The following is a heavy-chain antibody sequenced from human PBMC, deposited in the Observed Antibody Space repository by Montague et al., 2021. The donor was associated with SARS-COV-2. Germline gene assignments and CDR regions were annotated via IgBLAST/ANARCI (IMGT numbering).Heavy chain of an antibody. J-gene: IGHJ2*01. CDR3: ARAGYSSSWPFRLYWYFDL. D-gene: IGHD6-13*01. CDR2: IGTAGDT. CDR1: GFTFSSYD. Sequence: SLRLSCAASGFTFSSYDMHWVRQATGKGLEWVSAIGTAGDTYYPGSVKGRFTTSRENAKNSLYLQMNSLRAGDTAVYYCARAGYSSSWPFRLYWYFDLWGRGTLVTVSS. V-gene: IGHV3-13*04.